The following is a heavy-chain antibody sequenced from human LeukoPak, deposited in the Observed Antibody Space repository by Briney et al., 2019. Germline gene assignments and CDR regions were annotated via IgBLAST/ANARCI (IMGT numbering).Heavy chain of an antibody. J-gene: IGHJ4*02. V-gene: IGHV4-59*01. CDR1: GVSIGNYY. CDR3: ARDYFGSGFFDY. CDR2: IYYSGST. Sequence: TSETLSLTCTVSGVSIGNYYWSWIRQPPGKGLEWIGYIYYSGSTNYNPSLQSRATISVDPSKSQFSLRLSSVTAADTAVYYCARDYFGSGFFDYWGQGILVTVSS. D-gene: IGHD3-10*01.